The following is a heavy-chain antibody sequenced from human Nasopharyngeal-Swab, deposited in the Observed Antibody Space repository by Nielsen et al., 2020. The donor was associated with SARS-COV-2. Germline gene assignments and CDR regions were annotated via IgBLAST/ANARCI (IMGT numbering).Heavy chain of an antibody. CDR2: IYYSGST. J-gene: IGHJ3*02. D-gene: IGHD2-15*01. Sequence: PGKGLEWIGSIYYSGSTYYNPSLKSRVTISLDTSKNQFSLNLTSVTAADTAVYYCARDSMAGYCSGGSCYAFDIWGQGTMVTVSS. CDR3: ARDSMAGYCSGGSCYAFDI. V-gene: IGHV4-31*02.